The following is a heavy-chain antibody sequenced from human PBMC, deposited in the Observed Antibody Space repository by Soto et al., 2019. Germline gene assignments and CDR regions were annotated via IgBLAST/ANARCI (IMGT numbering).Heavy chain of an antibody. V-gene: IGHV4-30-4*01. Sequence: QVQLQESGPGLVKPSQTLSLTCTVSGGSISSGDYYWSWIRQPPGKGLEWIGYIYYSGSTYYNPSLHVRVTIAGETSKNHFSLKLSSVTAPGTAVYYCARVQGVVPAAIFGGGAFDIWGQGTMVTVSS. CDR1: GGSISSGDYY. CDR2: IYYSGST. J-gene: IGHJ3*02. D-gene: IGHD2-2*01. CDR3: ARVQGVVPAAIFGGGAFDI.